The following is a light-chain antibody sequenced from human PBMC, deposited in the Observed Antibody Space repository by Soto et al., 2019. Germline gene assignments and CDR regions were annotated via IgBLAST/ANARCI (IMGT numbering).Light chain of an antibody. CDR3: QQRSNWPRT. Sequence: EIVLTQSPATLSLSPGERATLSCRASQSVSSSYLAWYQQKPGQAPRLLIYDASNRATGIPARFSGSGSGTDFTLTISSLEPEDFAVYYCQQRSNWPRTFGQGTRLEI. CDR2: DAS. CDR1: QSVSSSY. V-gene: IGKV3-11*01. J-gene: IGKJ5*01.